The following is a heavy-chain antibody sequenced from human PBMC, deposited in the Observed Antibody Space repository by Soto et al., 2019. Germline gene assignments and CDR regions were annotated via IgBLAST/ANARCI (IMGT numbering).Heavy chain of an antibody. D-gene: IGHD3-9*01. CDR3: AKGDYDILTGYYPFDY. CDR1: GFTFSSYA. V-gene: IGHV3-23*01. CDR2: ISGSGGST. J-gene: IGHJ4*02. Sequence: GGSLRLSCAASGFTFSSYAMSWVRQAPGKGLEWVSAISGSGGSTYYADSVKGRFTISRDNSKNTLYLQMNSLRAEDTAVYYCAKGDYDILTGYYPFDYWGQGTLVTVSS.